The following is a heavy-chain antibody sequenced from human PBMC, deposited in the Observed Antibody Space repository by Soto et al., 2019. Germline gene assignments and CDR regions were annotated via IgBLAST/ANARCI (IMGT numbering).Heavy chain of an antibody. CDR1: GGSVSSGSYY. Sequence: SETLSLTCTVSGGSVSSGSYYWSWIRQPPGKGLEWIGYIYYSGSTNYNPSLKSRATISVDTSKNQFSLKLSSVTAADTAVYYCARWVTCGGDCYSYYYYGMDVWGQGTTVTVSS. J-gene: IGHJ6*02. V-gene: IGHV4-61*01. D-gene: IGHD2-21*02. CDR2: IYYSGST. CDR3: ARWVTCGGDCYSYYYYGMDV.